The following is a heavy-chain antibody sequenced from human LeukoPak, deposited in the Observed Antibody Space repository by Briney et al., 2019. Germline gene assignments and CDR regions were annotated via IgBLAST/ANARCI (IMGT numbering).Heavy chain of an antibody. V-gene: IGHV1-2*02. D-gene: IGHD5-12*01. J-gene: IGHJ4*02. CDR2: INPNSGGT. CDR1: GYTFTGYY. CDR3: AKGGRWLLGSLYFDY. Sequence: ASVKVSCKASGYTFTGYYMHWVRQAPGQGLEWMGWINPNSGGTNYAQKFQGRVTMTRDTSISTAYMELSRLRSDDTAVYYCAKGGRWLLGSLYFDYWGQGALVTVSS.